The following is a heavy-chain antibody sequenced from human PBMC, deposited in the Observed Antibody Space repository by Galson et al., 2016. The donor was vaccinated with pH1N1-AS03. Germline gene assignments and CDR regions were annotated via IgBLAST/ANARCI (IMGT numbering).Heavy chain of an antibody. D-gene: IGHD3-22*01. CDR1: GFTFSSYG. CDR2: IWYDGSNK. J-gene: IGHJ4*02. Sequence: CAASGFTFSSYGMHWVRQAPGKGLEWVAVIWYDGSNKYYVDSVKGRFTISRDNSKNTLYLQMNSLRAEDTAVYYCAKEGDSSGDYFDYWGQGILVTASS. V-gene: IGHV3-33*06. CDR3: AKEGDSSGDYFDY.